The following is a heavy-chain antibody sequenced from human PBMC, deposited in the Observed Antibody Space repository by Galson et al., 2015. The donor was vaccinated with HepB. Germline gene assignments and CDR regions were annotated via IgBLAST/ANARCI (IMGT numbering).Heavy chain of an antibody. J-gene: IGHJ4*02. CDR1: GYSFTNSW. CDR2: IDPSDSYT. CDR3: ARLQGSGTYPDDY. V-gene: IGHV5-10-1*01. Sequence: QSGAEVKKPGESLRISCKGSGYSFTNSWISWVRQMPGKGLQWMGRIDPSDSYTNYSPSFQGHVSMSADKSISTAYLQWSSLKASDTAVYFCARLQGSGTYPDDYWGQGTL. D-gene: IGHD3-10*01.